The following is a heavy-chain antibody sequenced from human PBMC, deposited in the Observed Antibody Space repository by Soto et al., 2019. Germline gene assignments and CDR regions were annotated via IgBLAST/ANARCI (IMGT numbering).Heavy chain of an antibody. CDR2: ISNSGTFS. V-gene: IGHV3-11*06. D-gene: IGHD1-1*01. Sequence: GGSLILSCAASGFTFSAYFMTWVRQAPGKGLEWVSAISNSGTFSRYADSVKGRLSISRDNTKNLLYLQMNSLRAEDTAVYYCARSGDNYNRLDYWGQGTPVTVSS. CDR3: ARSGDNYNRLDY. CDR1: GFTFSAYF. J-gene: IGHJ4*02.